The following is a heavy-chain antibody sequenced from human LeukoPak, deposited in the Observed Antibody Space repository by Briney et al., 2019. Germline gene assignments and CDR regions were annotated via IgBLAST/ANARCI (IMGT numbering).Heavy chain of an antibody. CDR2: IDPSDSYT. D-gene: IGHD3-22*01. Sequence: SWIRQHPGKGLEWVGTIDPSDSYTNYSPSFQGHVTISADKSISTAYLQWSSLMASDTAMYYCARYHYDSSGYPPNEYFQHWGQGSLVTVSS. V-gene: IGHV5-10-1*01. J-gene: IGHJ1*01. CDR3: ARYHYDSSGYPPNEYFQH.